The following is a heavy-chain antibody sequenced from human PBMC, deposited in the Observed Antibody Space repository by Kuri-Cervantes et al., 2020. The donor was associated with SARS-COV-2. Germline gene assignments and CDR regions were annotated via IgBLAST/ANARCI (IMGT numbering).Heavy chain of an antibody. V-gene: IGHV3-30*02. Sequence: GESLKISCAASGFTFSSYGMHWVRQAPGKGLEWVAFIRYDGSNKYYADSVKGRFTISRDNSKNTLYLQMNSLRAEDTAVYYCAKDSAPVVAAPILSFLDYWGQGTLVTVSS. CDR2: IRYDGSNK. D-gene: IGHD2-15*01. J-gene: IGHJ4*02. CDR1: GFTFSSYG. CDR3: AKDSAPVVAAPILSFLDY.